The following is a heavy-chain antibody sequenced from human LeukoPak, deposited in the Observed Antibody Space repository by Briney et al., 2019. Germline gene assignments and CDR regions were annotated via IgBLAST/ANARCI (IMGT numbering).Heavy chain of an antibody. V-gene: IGHV1-2*02. CDR3: ARDVLVVVPAATSYYYYMDV. Sequence: ASVKVSCKASGYTFTGYHMHWVRQAPGQGLEWMGWINPNSGGTNYAQKFQGRVTMTRDTSISTAYMELSRLRSDDTAVYYCARDVLVVVPAATSYYYYMDVWGKGTTVTVSS. D-gene: IGHD2-2*01. J-gene: IGHJ6*03. CDR2: INPNSGGT. CDR1: GYTFTGYH.